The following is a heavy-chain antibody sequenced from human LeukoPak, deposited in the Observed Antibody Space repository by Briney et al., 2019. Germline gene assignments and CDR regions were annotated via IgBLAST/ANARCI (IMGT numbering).Heavy chain of an antibody. CDR2: INPNSGGT. D-gene: IGHD3-22*01. Sequence: ASVKVSCKASGYTFTGYYMHWVRQAPGQGLEWMGWINPNSGGTNYAQKFQGRVTMTRDTSISTAYMELSRLRSDDTAMYYCARGREFYDSSGSDAFDIWGQGTMVTVSS. CDR3: ARGREFYDSSGSDAFDI. V-gene: IGHV1-2*02. CDR1: GYTFTGYY. J-gene: IGHJ3*02.